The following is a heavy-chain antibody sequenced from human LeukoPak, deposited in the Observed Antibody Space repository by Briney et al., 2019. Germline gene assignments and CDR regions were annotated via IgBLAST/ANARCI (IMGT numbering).Heavy chain of an antibody. D-gene: IGHD3-22*01. J-gene: IGHJ4*02. Sequence: ASVKVSCKGSGYTFTSYGINWVRQAPGQGLGWLGWISTYDGSTNYAPKLQGRLTMTSDTSTSTAYMYLRSLRSDDTAMYYCARDLYYYDSSGYNIDYWGQGTLVTVSS. CDR3: ARDLYYYDSSGYNIDY. V-gene: IGHV1-18*01. CDR1: GYTFTSYG. CDR2: ISTYDGST.